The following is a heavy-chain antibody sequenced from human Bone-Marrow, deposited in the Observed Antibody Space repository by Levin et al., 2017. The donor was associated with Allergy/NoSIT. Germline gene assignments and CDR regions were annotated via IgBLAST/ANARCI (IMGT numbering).Heavy chain of an antibody. CDR1: ESTVNNYW. CDR3: ATVGSDHGHPIHTFDV. J-gene: IGHJ3*01. CDR2: IKQDGSDK. V-gene: IGHV3-7*03. D-gene: IGHD5-12*01. Sequence: PGESLKISCVASESTVNNYWMSWVRQAPGKGLEWVANIKQDGSDKYYLDSVKGRFTISRDNAKNTLFLQMSSLRADDTAVYYCATVGSDHGHPIHTFDVWGQGTMVTVSS.